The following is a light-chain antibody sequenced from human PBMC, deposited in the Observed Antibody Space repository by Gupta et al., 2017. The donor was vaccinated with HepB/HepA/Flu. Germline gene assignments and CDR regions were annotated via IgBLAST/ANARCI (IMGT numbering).Light chain of an antibody. CDR3: QSYYSSLTGSV. J-gene: IGLJ3*02. V-gene: IGLV1-40*01. Sequence: QSVPTPPPSVSGAPGQRVASSSTGRSSNIGAGDAVHWYQQLPGTAPKLLIYGNSNRPSWVPDRFSVSKSGTSASLAITGLQAEDEADYYCQSYYSSLTGSVFGGGTKLTVL. CDR2: GNS. CDR1: SSNIGAGDA.